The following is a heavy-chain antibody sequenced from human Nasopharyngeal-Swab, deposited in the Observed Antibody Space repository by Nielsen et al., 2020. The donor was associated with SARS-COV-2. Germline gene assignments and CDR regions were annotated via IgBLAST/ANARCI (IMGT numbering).Heavy chain of an antibody. Sequence: WIRQPPGKGLGWIGSIYYRGSTYFNPSLESRVTISVDTSKNQFSLKLSSVTAADTAVYYCAADSTQRLVLKRTSFDPWGQGTLVTVSS. CDR3: AADSTQRLVLKRTSFDP. J-gene: IGHJ5*02. V-gene: IGHV4-39*01. D-gene: IGHD6-19*01. CDR2: IYYRGST.